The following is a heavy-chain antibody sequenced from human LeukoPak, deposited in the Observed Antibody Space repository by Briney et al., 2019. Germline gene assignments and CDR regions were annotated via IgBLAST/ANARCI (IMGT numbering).Heavy chain of an antibody. CDR2: IYSGGTT. V-gene: IGHV3-53*01. CDR1: GFTVNSNY. Sequence: GGSLRLSCAASGFTVNSNYMSWFRQAPGQGLEWVSIIYSGGTTHYADSVKGRFTISRDNTKNTLYLQMDSLRAEDTAVYYCARDKERGWFGEFPNWFDPWGQGTLVTVSS. CDR3: ARDKERGWFGEFPNWFDP. D-gene: IGHD3-10*01. J-gene: IGHJ5*02.